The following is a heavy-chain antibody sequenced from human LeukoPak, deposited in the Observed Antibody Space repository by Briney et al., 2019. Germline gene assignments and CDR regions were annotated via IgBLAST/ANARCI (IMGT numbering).Heavy chain of an antibody. CDR3: ARVRDYDFWSGYEYYYYYMDV. Sequence: GGSLRLSRAASGFTFSSYWMSWVRQAPGKGLEWVPNIKQDGSEKYYVDSVKGRFTISRDNAKNSLYLQMNSLRAEDTAVYYCARVRDYDFWSGYEYYYYYMDVWGKRTTVTVSS. CDR2: IKQDGSEK. D-gene: IGHD3-3*01. V-gene: IGHV3-7*01. CDR1: GFTFSSYW. J-gene: IGHJ6*03.